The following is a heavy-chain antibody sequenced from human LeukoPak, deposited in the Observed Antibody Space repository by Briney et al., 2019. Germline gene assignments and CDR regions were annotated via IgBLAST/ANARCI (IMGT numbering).Heavy chain of an antibody. J-gene: IGHJ4*02. V-gene: IGHV1-18*01. D-gene: IGHD2-2*02. CDR3: ARDNTVGEYQLLYLPFSAFDY. CDR1: GYTFTSYG. CDR2: ISAYNGNT. Sequence: GASVKVSCKASGYTFTSYGISWVRQAPGQGLEWMGWISAYNGNTNYAQKLQGRVTMTTDTSTSTAYMELRSLRSDDTAVYYCARDNTVGEYQLLYLPFSAFDYWGQGTLVTVSS.